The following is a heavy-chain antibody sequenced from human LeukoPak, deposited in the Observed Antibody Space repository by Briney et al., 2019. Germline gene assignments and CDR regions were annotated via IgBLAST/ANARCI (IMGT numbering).Heavy chain of an antibody. V-gene: IGHV4-59*01. CDR2: IYYSGST. CDR3: ARDHSSPGYYYMDV. D-gene: IGHD6-13*01. Sequence: PSETLSLTCTVSGGSISSYYWSWIRQPPGKGPEWIGYIYYSGSTNYNPSLKSRVTISVDTSKNQFSLKLSSVTAADTAVYYCARDHSSPGYYYMDVWGKGTTVTVSS. CDR1: GGSISSYY. J-gene: IGHJ6*03.